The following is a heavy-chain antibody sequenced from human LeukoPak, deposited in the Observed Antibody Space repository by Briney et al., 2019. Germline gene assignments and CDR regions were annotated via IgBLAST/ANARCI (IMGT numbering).Heavy chain of an antibody. J-gene: IGHJ6*02. V-gene: IGHV1-18*01. CDR2: ISAYNGNT. D-gene: IGHD3-22*01. Sequence: GASVKVSCKASGYTFTSYGISWVRQAPGQGLEWMGWISAYNGNTNYAQKLQGRVTMTTDTSTSTAYTELRSLRSDDTAVYYCARDPSSGFSYYYGMDVWGQGTTVTVSS. CDR3: ARDPSSGFSYYYGMDV. CDR1: GYTFTSYG.